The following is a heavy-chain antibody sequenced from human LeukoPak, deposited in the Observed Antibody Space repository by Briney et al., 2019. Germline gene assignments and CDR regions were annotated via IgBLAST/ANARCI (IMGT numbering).Heavy chain of an antibody. CDR2: ISSSSSYI. Sequence: GGSLRLSCAASGFTFSSYSMNWVRQAPGKGLEWVSSISSSSSYIYYADSVKGRFTISRDSAKNSLYLQMNSLRAEDTAVYYCARVAAAAVHDWGQGTLVTVSS. V-gene: IGHV3-21*01. CDR3: ARVAAAAVHD. CDR1: GFTFSSYS. J-gene: IGHJ4*02. D-gene: IGHD6-13*01.